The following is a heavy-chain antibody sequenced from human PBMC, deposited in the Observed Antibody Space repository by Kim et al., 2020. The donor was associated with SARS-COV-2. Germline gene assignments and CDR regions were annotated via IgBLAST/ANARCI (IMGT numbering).Heavy chain of an antibody. CDR3: ARARARYSSSWYLGY. J-gene: IGHJ4*02. Sequence: QKFQGRVTMTRNTSISTAYMELSSLRSEDTAVYYCARARARYSSSWYLGYWGQGTLVTVSS. D-gene: IGHD6-13*01. V-gene: IGHV1-8*01.